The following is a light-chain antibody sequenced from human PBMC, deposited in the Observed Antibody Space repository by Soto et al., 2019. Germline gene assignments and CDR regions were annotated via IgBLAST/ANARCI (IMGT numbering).Light chain of an antibody. CDR3: AAWDVSVNAVI. Sequence: QAVLTQPPSASGVPGQRVTISCSGSSSNIGGNPVTWYHHLPGTAPKLLIYSSYQRPSGVADRVSGSKSGTSASLAIIGLQSEDEAYYYCAAWDVSVNAVIFGGGTKLTVL. CDR2: SSY. V-gene: IGLV1-44*01. J-gene: IGLJ2*01. CDR1: SSNIGGNP.